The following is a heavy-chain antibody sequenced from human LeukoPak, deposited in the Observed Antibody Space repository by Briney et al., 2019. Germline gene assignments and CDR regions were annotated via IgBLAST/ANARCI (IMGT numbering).Heavy chain of an antibody. CDR3: ARDRGIAAAMDY. CDR2: IYGGGST. Sequence: GGSLRLSCAASGFTFSSYAMSWVRQAPGKGLEWVSVIYGGGSTYYADSVKGRFTISRDSSKNTLYLQMNSLRAEDTAVYYCARDRGIAAAMDYWGQGTLVTVSS. D-gene: IGHD6-13*01. J-gene: IGHJ4*02. V-gene: IGHV3-53*01. CDR1: GFTFSSYA.